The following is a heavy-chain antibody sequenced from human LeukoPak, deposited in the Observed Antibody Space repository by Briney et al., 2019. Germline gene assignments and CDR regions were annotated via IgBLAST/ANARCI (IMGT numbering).Heavy chain of an antibody. CDR1: GGSISSGGYY. CDR3: AGRDGYNYSDY. J-gene: IGHJ4*02. V-gene: IGHV4-31*03. D-gene: IGHD5-24*01. CDR2: IYYSGST. Sequence: SETLSLTCTVSGGSISSGGYYWSWTRQHPGKGLEWIGYIYYSGSTYYNPSLKSRVTISVDTSKNQFSLKLSSVTAADTAVYYCAGRDGYNYSDYLGQGTLVTVSS.